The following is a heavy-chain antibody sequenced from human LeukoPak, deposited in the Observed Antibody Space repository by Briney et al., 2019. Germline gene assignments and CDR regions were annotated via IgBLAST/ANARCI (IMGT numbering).Heavy chain of an antibody. V-gene: IGHV3-30*02. CDR3: ARDRPYYYDSSGFDPYYFDY. CDR2: IRYDGSNK. J-gene: IGHJ4*02. CDR1: GFTFSNYG. D-gene: IGHD3-22*01. Sequence: GGSLRLSCAASGFTFSNYGMHWVRQAPGKGLEWVASIRYDGSNKYYADSVKGRFTISRDNSKNTLYLQMNSLRAEDTAVYYCARDRPYYYDSSGFDPYYFDYWGQGTLVTVSS.